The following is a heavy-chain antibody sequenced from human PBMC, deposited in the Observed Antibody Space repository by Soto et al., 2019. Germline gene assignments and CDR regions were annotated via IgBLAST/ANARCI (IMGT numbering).Heavy chain of an antibody. CDR2: IYATGTT. D-gene: IGHD1-1*01. J-gene: IGHJ5*02. Sequence: SETLSLTCTVSGASISGFYWSWIRKSAGKGLEWIGRIYATGTTDYNPSPKSRVTMSVDTSKKQFSLKLRSVTAADTAVYYCVRDGTKTLRDWFDPWGQG. CDR3: VRDGTKTLRDWFDP. V-gene: IGHV4-4*07. CDR1: GASISGFY.